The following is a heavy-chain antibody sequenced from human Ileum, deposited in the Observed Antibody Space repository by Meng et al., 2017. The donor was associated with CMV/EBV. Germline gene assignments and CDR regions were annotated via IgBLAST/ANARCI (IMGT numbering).Heavy chain of an antibody. CDR2: IYYSGAT. Sequence: GGSFTSGEYYWTWIRQPPGKGLESLGHIYYSGATYYSPSLRSRLTISLDTPKNQFSLQLRFVTAADTAIYYCARERASDHYYGMDVWGQGTTVTVSS. CDR3: ARERASDHYYGMDV. CDR1: GGSFTSGEYY. V-gene: IGHV4-30-4*08. D-gene: IGHD3-10*01. J-gene: IGHJ6*02.